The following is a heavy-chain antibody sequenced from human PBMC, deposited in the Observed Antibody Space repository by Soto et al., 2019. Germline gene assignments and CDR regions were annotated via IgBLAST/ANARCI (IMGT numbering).Heavy chain of an antibody. CDR2: IYPGDSDT. CDR1: GYSFSSYW. J-gene: IGHJ4*02. Sequence: PGEYQKISCKGSGYSFSSYWIGWVHQMPGKGLEWMGIIYPGDSDTRYSPSFQGQVTISADKSISTAYLQWSSLKASDTAVYYCARQSGSGSYYNVGSGGHFDYWGQGTLVTVSS. D-gene: IGHD3-10*01. CDR3: ARQSGSGSYYNVGSGGHFDY. V-gene: IGHV5-51*07.